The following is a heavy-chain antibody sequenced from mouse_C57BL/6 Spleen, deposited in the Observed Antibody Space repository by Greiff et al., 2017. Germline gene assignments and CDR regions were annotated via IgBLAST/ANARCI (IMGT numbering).Heavy chain of an antibody. CDR1: GYTFTSSW. CDR3: ARRVYYGNYDYAMDY. CDR2: IDPSDSYT. D-gene: IGHD2-1*01. Sequence: QVQLQQPGAELVRPGTSVKLSCKASGYTFTSSWMHWVKQRPGQGLEWIGVIDPSDSYTNYNQKFKGKATLTVDTSSSTAYMQLSSLTSEDSAVDYCARRVYYGNYDYAMDYWGQGTSVTVSA. V-gene: IGHV1-59*01. J-gene: IGHJ4*01.